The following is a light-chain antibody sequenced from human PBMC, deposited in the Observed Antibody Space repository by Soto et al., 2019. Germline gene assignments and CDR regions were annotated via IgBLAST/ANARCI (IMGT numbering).Light chain of an antibody. CDR1: QSISSSY. V-gene: IGKV3-20*01. Sequence: EIVLTQSPGTLSLSPGERATLSCMASQSISSSYLAWYQQKPGQAPRLLIYDASSRATGIPDRFSGSGSGTDFSLTISRLEPEDFAFYYCQQYSNSPRTFGQGTKVDI. CDR2: DAS. CDR3: QQYSNSPRT. J-gene: IGKJ1*01.